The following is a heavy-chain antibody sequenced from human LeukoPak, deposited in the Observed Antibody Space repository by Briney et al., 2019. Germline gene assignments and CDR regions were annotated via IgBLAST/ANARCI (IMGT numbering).Heavy chain of an antibody. CDR2: ISDSGDST. J-gene: IGHJ6*03. CDR1: GFTFSIYG. Sequence: GGSLRLSCAVSGFTFSIYGMSWVRQAPGKGLEWVSAISDSGDSTYYADSVEGRFTISRDNAKNSLYLQMNSLRAEDTAVYYCARDRRGATKTYSGYDYGAYYYYYMDVWGKGTTVTISS. V-gene: IGHV3-23*01. D-gene: IGHD5-12*01. CDR3: ARDRRGATKTYSGYDYGAYYYYYMDV.